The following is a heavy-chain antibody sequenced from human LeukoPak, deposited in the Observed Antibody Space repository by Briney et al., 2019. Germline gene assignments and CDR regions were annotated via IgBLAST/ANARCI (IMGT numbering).Heavy chain of an antibody. Sequence: GGSLRLSCAASGFTFSSYGMHWVRQAPGKGLEWVAVISYDGSNKYYADSVKGRFTISRDNSKNTLYLQMNSLRAEDTAVYYCAKECSGSYYYYYYGMDVWGKGTTVTVSP. CDR1: GFTFSSYG. J-gene: IGHJ6*04. V-gene: IGHV3-30*18. CDR2: ISYDGSNK. CDR3: AKECSGSYYYYYYGMDV. D-gene: IGHD3-10*02.